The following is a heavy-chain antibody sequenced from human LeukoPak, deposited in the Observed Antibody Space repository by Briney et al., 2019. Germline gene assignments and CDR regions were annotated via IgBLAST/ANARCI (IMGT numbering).Heavy chain of an antibody. V-gene: IGHV4-38-2*01. D-gene: IGHD2-2*01. Sequence: SETLSLTCAVSGYSISSGYYWGWIRQPPGKGLEWIGSIYHSGSTYYNPSLKSRVTISVDTSKNQFSLKLSSVTAAGAAVYYCARPLLYCSSTSCYSGAFDYWGQGTLVTVSS. CDR2: IYHSGST. J-gene: IGHJ4*02. CDR1: GYSISSGYY. CDR3: ARPLLYCSSTSCYSGAFDY.